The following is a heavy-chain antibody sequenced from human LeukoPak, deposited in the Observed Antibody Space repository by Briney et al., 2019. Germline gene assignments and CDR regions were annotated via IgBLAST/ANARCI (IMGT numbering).Heavy chain of an antibody. CDR1: GFTFSSHS. Sequence: GGSLRLSCEVSGFTFSSHSMNWVRQAPGKGLEWASYISSGSGTIYYADSVKGRFTIARDDAKNSLYLQMGSLRDEDTAVYYCAREAIKDYWGQGTLVTVSS. J-gene: IGHJ4*02. CDR2: ISSGSGTI. CDR3: AREAIKDY. V-gene: IGHV3-48*02.